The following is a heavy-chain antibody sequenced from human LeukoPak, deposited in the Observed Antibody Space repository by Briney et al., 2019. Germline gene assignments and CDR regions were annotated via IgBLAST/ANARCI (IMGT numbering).Heavy chain of an antibody. CDR1: GFTVSDYY. CDR2: IYSGGKT. Sequence: PGGSLRLSCAVSGFTVSDYYMSWVRQAPGKGLEWVSVIYSGGKTYYADSVKGRFTISRDDSKNTLHLQMNSLRAEDTAVYYCAKDTYYDFWSGYYNPGAFDIWGQGTMVTVS. J-gene: IGHJ3*02. V-gene: IGHV3-53*01. D-gene: IGHD3-3*01. CDR3: AKDTYYDFWSGYYNPGAFDI.